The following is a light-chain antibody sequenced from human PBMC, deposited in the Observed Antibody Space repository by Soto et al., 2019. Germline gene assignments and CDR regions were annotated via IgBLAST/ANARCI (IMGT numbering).Light chain of an antibody. V-gene: IGKV3-15*01. J-gene: IGKJ1*01. CDR2: GAS. CDR1: QSVGSN. CDR3: QQYNNWPPDRT. Sequence: EIVMTQSPATLSVSPGERATLSCSASQSVGSNLAWYQQKPGQAPRHLIYGASTRATGIPARFSGSGSGTEFTLTISSLQSEDFAIYFCQQYNNWPPDRTFGQGTKVEIK.